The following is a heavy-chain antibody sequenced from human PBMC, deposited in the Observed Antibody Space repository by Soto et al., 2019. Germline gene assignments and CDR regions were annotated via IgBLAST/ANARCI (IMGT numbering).Heavy chain of an antibody. Sequence: GESLKISCEGSGNTFTNYWIAWVRQMPGKGLEWMGIIYPDDSDTRYSPSFQGHVTISADKSISTAYLQWSSLKASDTAMYYCARRIGDSSGSHDAFDIWGQGTMVTVSS. V-gene: IGHV5-51*01. CDR1: GNTFTNYW. D-gene: IGHD3-22*01. CDR3: ARRIGDSSGSHDAFDI. J-gene: IGHJ3*02. CDR2: IYPDDSDT.